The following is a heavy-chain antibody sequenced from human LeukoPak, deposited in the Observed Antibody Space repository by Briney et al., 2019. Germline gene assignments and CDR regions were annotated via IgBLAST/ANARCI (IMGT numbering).Heavy chain of an antibody. D-gene: IGHD3-3*01. V-gene: IGHV3-69-1*01. CDR2: ISSSNYI. Sequence: GGSLRLSCAASGFTFSNAWMTWVRQAPGKGLEWVSSISSSNYIYYADSVKGRFTISRDNAKNSLYLQMNSLRAEDTAVYYCARDPVYYDFWSGYFDSWGQGIQVTVSS. CDR1: GFTFSNAW. J-gene: IGHJ4*02. CDR3: ARDPVYYDFWSGYFDS.